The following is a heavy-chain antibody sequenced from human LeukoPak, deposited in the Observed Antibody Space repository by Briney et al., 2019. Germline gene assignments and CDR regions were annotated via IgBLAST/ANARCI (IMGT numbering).Heavy chain of an antibody. CDR1: GFSFSDYW. D-gene: IGHD6-13*01. CDR3: AKEKQQLVRAIDY. Sequence: PGGSLRLSCAASGFSFSDYWMSWVRQAPGKGLEWVANIKQDGSEKNYVDSVKGRFTISRDNAKNSLSLQMISLRAEDTAVYYCAKEKQQLVRAIDYWGQGTLVTVSS. CDR2: IKQDGSEK. J-gene: IGHJ4*02. V-gene: IGHV3-7*01.